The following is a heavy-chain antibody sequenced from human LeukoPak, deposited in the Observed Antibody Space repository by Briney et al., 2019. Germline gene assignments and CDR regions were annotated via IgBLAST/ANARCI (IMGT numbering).Heavy chain of an antibody. V-gene: IGHV4-30-4*08. Sequence: PSETLSLTCTVSGGSISSGDYYWSWIRQPPGKGLEWIGYIYYSGSTYYNPSLKSRVTISVDTSKNQFSLKLSSVTAADTAVYYCARESVVPAAFWYFDLWGRGTPVTVSS. CDR1: GGSISSGDYY. D-gene: IGHD2-2*01. CDR2: IYYSGST. J-gene: IGHJ2*01. CDR3: ARESVVPAAFWYFDL.